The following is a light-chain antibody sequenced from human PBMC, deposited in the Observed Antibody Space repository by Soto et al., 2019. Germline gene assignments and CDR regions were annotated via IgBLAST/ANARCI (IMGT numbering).Light chain of an antibody. CDR2: DAS. CDR1: QSVSSY. J-gene: IGKJ5*01. V-gene: IGKV3-11*01. Sequence: EIVMTKSPATLSLYTGERATLSCRASQSVSSYLAWYQQKPGQAPRLLIYDASNRATGIPARFSGSGSGTDFTLTISSLEPEDFAVYYCQQRSNWPPITFGQGTRLEIK. CDR3: QQRSNWPPIT.